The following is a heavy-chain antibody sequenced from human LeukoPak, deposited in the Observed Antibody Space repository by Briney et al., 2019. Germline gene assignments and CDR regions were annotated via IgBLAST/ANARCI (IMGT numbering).Heavy chain of an antibody. D-gene: IGHD4-17*01. CDR2: ISGSGGST. J-gene: IGHJ4*02. Sequence: PGGSLRLSCAASGFTFSSYAMSWVRQAPGKGLEWVSAISGSGGSTYYADSVKGRFTISRDNSKNTPYLQMNSLRAEDTAVYYCAKVMGPTTVTTSPFDYWGQGTLVTVSS. V-gene: IGHV3-23*01. CDR1: GFTFSSYA. CDR3: AKVMGPTTVTTSPFDY.